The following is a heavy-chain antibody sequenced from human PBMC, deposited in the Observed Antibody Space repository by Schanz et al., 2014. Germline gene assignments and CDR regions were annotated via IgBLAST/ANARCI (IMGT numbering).Heavy chain of an antibody. Sequence: VQLVESGGGLVQPGGSLRLSCAASGFTVSSNYMSWVRQAPGKGLEWVAVIFYDGSNKYYADSVKGRFAISRDNSKNTLYLQMNSLRGDDTAVYYCAKDHFGHYDSSGCSDCYYYGMDVWGQGTTVTVSS. D-gene: IGHD3-22*01. V-gene: IGHV3-30*18. CDR2: IFYDGSNK. CDR1: GFTVSSNY. CDR3: AKDHFGHYDSSGCSDCYYYGMDV. J-gene: IGHJ6*02.